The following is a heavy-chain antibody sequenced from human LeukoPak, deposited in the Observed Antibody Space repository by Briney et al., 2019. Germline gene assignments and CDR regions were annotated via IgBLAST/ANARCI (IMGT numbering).Heavy chain of an antibody. Sequence: SETLSLTCAVYGGSFSGYYWSWVRQPPGKGLEWIGEINHSGSTNYNPSLKSRVTISVDTSKNQFSLKLSSVTAADTAVYYCARGGYFDYWGQGTLVTVSS. CDR3: ARGGYFDY. CDR2: INHSGST. CDR1: GGSFSGYY. J-gene: IGHJ4*02. V-gene: IGHV4-34*01.